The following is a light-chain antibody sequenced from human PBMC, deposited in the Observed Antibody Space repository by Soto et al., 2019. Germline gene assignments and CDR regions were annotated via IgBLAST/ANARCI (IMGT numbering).Light chain of an antibody. CDR2: TTD. V-gene: IGLV1-44*01. Sequence: QAVVTQPPSASGTPGQGVTISCSGGRSNIGSNPVNWYQQLPEAAPKLLIYTTDQRPFGVPDRFSGSKSGTSASLAISGLQSEDEAEYYCAAWDDSLIAWVFGGETKLTVL. CDR1: RSNIGSNP. CDR3: AAWDDSLIAWV. J-gene: IGLJ2*01.